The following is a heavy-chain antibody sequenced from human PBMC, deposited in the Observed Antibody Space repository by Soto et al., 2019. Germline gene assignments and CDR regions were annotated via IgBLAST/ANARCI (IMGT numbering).Heavy chain of an antibody. J-gene: IGHJ5*02. Sequence: SETLSLTCTVSGGSISSYYWSWIRQPPGKGLEWIGYIYYSGSTNYNPSLKSRVTISVDTSKNQFSLKLSSVTAADTAVYYCARAITMMRFDPWGQGTLVTVS. V-gene: IGHV4-59*01. D-gene: IGHD3-22*01. CDR2: IYYSGST. CDR3: ARAITMMRFDP. CDR1: GGSISSYY.